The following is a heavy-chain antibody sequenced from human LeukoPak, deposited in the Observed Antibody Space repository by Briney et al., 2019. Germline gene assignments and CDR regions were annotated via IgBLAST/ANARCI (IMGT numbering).Heavy chain of an antibody. D-gene: IGHD3-16*01. J-gene: IGHJ4*02. CDR3: AKDWGEYFDYVWGSFTSFDS. CDR2: ISYDGSNK. V-gene: IGHV3-30*04. Sequence: GGSLRLSCAASGFTFSSYATHWVRQAPGKGLEWVAVISYDGSNKYYADSVKGRFTISRDNSKNTLYLQMNSLRAEDTAVYYCAKDWGEYFDYVWGSFTSFDSWGQGTLVTVSS. CDR1: GFTFSSYA.